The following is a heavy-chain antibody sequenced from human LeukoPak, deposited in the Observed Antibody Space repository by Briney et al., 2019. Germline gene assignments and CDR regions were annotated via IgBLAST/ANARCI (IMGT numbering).Heavy chain of an antibody. Sequence: GASVKVSCKASGYTFTSYDINWVRQATGQGLEWMGWETPNSGNTVYAQKFQGRVTMTRNTSISTAYMELSSLRSEDTAVYYCARGITYYDFWSGYYRGDYYYYYMDVWGKGTTVTVSS. CDR1: GYTFTSYD. V-gene: IGHV1-8*01. D-gene: IGHD3-3*01. CDR3: ARGITYYDFWSGYYRGDYYYYYMDV. J-gene: IGHJ6*03. CDR2: ETPNSGNT.